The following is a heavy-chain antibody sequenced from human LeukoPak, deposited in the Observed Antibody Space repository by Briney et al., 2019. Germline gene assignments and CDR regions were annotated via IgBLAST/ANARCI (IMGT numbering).Heavy chain of an antibody. D-gene: IGHD4/OR15-4a*01. CDR1: GGSISSYY. Sequence: NPSETLSLTCTVSGGSISSYYWSWIRQPPGKGLEWIGYIYYTGSTNYNPSLKSRVTMSADTSKNQFSLKLSSATAADTAVYYCARDLTTPPYNWFDPWGQGMLVTVSS. CDR3: ARDLTTPPYNWFDP. J-gene: IGHJ5*02. V-gene: IGHV4-59*12. CDR2: IYYTGST.